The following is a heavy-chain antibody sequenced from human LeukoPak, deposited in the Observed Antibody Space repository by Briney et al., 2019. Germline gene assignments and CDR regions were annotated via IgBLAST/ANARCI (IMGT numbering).Heavy chain of an antibody. D-gene: IGHD2-15*01. CDR1: GDSVSNNNAA. J-gene: IGHJ3*01. Sequence: SQTLSLTCAISGDSVSNNNAAWNWIRQSPSRGLEWLGRTYYRSTWYHDYALSVQSRVTINPDTSKNQFSQQLNSVTPEDTAVYYCASGWAFNVWGQGTVVTVSS. CDR3: ASGWAFNV. CDR2: TYYRSTWYH. V-gene: IGHV6-1*01.